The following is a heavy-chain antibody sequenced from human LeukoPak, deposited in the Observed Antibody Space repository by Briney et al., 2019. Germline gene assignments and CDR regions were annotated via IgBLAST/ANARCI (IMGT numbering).Heavy chain of an antibody. D-gene: IGHD3-10*01. J-gene: IGHJ4*02. CDR2: ISGSGGST. CDR1: GFAFSNYA. V-gene: IGHV3-23*01. CDR3: AKDPDYGSGSYYTYHDY. Sequence: GGSLRLSCAASGFAFSNYAMSWVRQAPGKGLEWVSAISGSGGSTYYADSVKGRFTISRDNSKNTLYLQMNSLRAEDTAVYYCAKDPDYGSGSYYTYHDYWGQGTLVTVSS.